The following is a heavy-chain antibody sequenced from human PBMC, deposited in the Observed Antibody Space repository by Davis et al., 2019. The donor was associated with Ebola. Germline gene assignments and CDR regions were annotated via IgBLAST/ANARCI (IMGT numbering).Heavy chain of an antibody. CDR1: GYTFTNYG. CDR2: INPHNGNT. D-gene: IGHD1-1*01. J-gene: IGHJ4*02. V-gene: IGHV1-18*04. Sequence: ASVKVSCKASGYTFTNYGITWVRQAPGQGLEWMGWINPHNGNTNYAQNVQGRVIMTTDTSASTAYMEVGILRSDDTAVYYCARAQFPTTSDHWGQGTLVTVSS. CDR3: ARAQFPTTSDH.